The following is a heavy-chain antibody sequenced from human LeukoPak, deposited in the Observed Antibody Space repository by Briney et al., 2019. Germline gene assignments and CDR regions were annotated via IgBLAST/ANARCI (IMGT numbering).Heavy chain of an antibody. Sequence: GGSLRLSCAASGFTLSSNSMNWVRQAPGKGLEWVSYISSSSSAIYYADSVRGRFTISRGNAKNSLYLQMNSLRAEDTAVYYCARSFMTTVTIPLLWFDPWGQGTLVTVSS. J-gene: IGHJ5*02. D-gene: IGHD4-11*01. V-gene: IGHV3-48*01. CDR1: GFTLSSNS. CDR2: ISSSSSAI. CDR3: ARSFMTTVTIPLLWFDP.